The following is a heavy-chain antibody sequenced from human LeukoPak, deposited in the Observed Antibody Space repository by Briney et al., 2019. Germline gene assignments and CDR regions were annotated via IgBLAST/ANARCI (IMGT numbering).Heavy chain of an antibody. CDR2: IRYDGSNK. CDR1: GFTFSSYG. CDR3: AKGNHQDYYCYMDV. Sequence: PGGSLRLSCAASGFTFSSYGMHWLRQAPGKGLEWVAFIRYDGSNKYYADSVKGRFTISRDNSKNTLYLQMNSLRAEDTSVYYCAKGNHQDYYCYMDVWGKGTTVTVSS. D-gene: IGHD1-14*01. J-gene: IGHJ6*03. V-gene: IGHV3-30*02.